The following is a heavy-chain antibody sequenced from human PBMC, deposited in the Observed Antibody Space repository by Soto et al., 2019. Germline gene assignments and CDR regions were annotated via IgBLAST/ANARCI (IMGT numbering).Heavy chain of an antibody. CDR3: ARDTRDSRGGEY. D-gene: IGHD3-10*01. J-gene: IGHJ4*02. V-gene: IGHV3-53*02. CDR2: IYSGGST. CDR1: GFSVNTNY. Sequence: EMQLVETGGGLIQPGGSLRLSCVASGFSVNTNYMNWVRQPPGKGLEWVSLIYSGGSTYYADSVKGRFTISRDNSKNTLDLPMNSPRGEDTAVYYWARDTRDSRGGEYWGPGTLVTGPS.